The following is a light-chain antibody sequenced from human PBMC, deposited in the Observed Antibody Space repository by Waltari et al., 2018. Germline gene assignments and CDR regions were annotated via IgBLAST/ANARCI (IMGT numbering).Light chain of an antibody. CDR1: SNDVGGYHY. V-gene: IGLV2-11*01. CDR2: DVT. Sequence: QSALTQPRSVPGSPGQSVTISCTGTSNDVGGYHYVPWDQHHPGEVPKLMIYDVTPRPSGVPDRFSGSKSGNTASLTISGLQADDEADYYCSSYGGTYFVFGGGTRLTVL. J-gene: IGLJ2*01. CDR3: SSYGGTYFV.